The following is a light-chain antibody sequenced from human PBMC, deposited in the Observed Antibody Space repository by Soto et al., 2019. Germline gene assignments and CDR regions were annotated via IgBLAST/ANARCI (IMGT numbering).Light chain of an antibody. V-gene: IGKV3-11*01. Sequence: EIVLTQSPATLSLSPGERVTLSCRASQSVSSHLAWYQQKAGQAPRLLIYAASNRATGVPARFSGSGSGTDFSLTISSLETEDFAVYYCQQRAHWPSITFGQGTRLEI. CDR3: QQRAHWPSIT. J-gene: IGKJ5*01. CDR1: QSVSSH. CDR2: AAS.